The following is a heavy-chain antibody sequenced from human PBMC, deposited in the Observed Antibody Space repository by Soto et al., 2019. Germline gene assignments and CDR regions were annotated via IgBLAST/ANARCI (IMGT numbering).Heavy chain of an antibody. D-gene: IGHD3-22*01. CDR1: GYSFNNYL. V-gene: IGHV1-18*01. CDR2: ISADNGNT. CDR3: ARVYYDSSGFYHEDH. Sequence: QVKLVQSGAEVKKPGASVMVSCQASGYSFNNYLISWVRQAPGQGPEWVGWISADNGNTNYGQKFLGRVTMTTDTSTSTAYMDLWSLRSDDTAVYYCARVYYDSSGFYHEDHWGQGTLVTVSS. J-gene: IGHJ1*01.